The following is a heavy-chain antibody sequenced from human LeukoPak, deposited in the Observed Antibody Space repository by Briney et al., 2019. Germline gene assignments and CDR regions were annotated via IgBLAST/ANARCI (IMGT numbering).Heavy chain of an antibody. CDR2: IYYSGST. D-gene: IGHD2-2*01. V-gene: IGHV4-39*01. Sequence: PSETLSLTCTVSSGSISSSSYYWGWIRQPPGKGREWIGSIYYSGSTYYNPSLKSRVTISVDTSKNQFSLKLSSVTAADTAVYYCARLIVVPAALILYYFDYWGQGTLVTVSS. CDR1: SGSISSSSYY. J-gene: IGHJ4*02. CDR3: ARLIVVPAALILYYFDY.